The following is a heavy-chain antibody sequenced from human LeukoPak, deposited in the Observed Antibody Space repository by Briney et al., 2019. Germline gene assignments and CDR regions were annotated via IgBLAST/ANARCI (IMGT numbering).Heavy chain of an antibody. Sequence: GGSLRLSCAASGFTFSASWMTWVRQAPGKGLVWVAFIRYDGSDKYYAESVKGRFTISRDNSKNTLYLQMNSLRAEDTAVYYCAKDAWLHEYYFDYWGQGTLVTVSS. CDR3: AKDAWLHEYYFDY. V-gene: IGHV3-30*02. CDR1: GFTFSASW. CDR2: IRYDGSDK. D-gene: IGHD5-12*01. J-gene: IGHJ4*02.